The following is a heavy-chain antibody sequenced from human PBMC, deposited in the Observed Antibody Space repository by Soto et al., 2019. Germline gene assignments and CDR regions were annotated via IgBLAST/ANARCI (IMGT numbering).Heavy chain of an antibody. CDR2: ISGSGSNT. CDR3: ARDPSHSYYTLFYYFDY. CDR1: GFTFSTYA. D-gene: IGHD1-26*01. Sequence: GGSLRLSCAASGFTFSTYAMSWVRQAPGKGLEWVSAISGSGSNTYYADSVKGRFTISRDDSKSTLYLQMNSLRAEDTAVYYCARDPSHSYYTLFYYFDYWGQGTLVTVPS. J-gene: IGHJ4*02. V-gene: IGHV3-23*01.